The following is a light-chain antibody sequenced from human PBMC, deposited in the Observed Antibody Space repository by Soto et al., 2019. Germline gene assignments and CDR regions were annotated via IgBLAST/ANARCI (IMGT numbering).Light chain of an antibody. V-gene: IGKV3-20*01. CDR2: GAS. Sequence: EIVLTQSPGTLSLSPGERATLSCRASQSVGSNLAWYQQKPGQAPRLLIYGASSRATVIPDRFSGSGSGTDFTLTISRLEPEDFAVYYCQQYGSSPPLTFGGGTKVEIK. CDR3: QQYGSSPPLT. CDR1: QSVGSN. J-gene: IGKJ4*01.